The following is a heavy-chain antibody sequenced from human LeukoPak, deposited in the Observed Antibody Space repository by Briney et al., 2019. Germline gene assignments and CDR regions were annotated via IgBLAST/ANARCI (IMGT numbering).Heavy chain of an antibody. J-gene: IGHJ6*02. V-gene: IGHV4-34*01. CDR1: GGSFSGYY. CDR3: ARDTYYYDSSGYYPNYYYGMDV. Sequence: PSETLSLTCAVYGGSFSGYYWSWIRQPPGKGLEWIGEINHSGSTNYNPSLKSRVTISVDTSKNQSSLKLSPVTAADTAVYYCARDTYYYDSSGYYPNYYYGMDVWGQGTTVTVSS. CDR2: INHSGST. D-gene: IGHD3-22*01.